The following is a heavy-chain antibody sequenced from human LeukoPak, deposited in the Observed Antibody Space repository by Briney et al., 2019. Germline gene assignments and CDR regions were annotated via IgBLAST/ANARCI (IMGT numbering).Heavy chain of an antibody. CDR1: GGTFSSYA. V-gene: IGHV1-69*05. Sequence: SVKVSCKASGGTFSSYAISWVRQAPGQGLEWMGGIIPIFGTANYAQKFQGRVTITTDESTSTAYMELSSLRPEDTAVYYCARAKKSGSYRVGDYYYYYMDVWGKGTTVTVSS. D-gene: IGHD1-26*01. CDR2: IIPIFGTA. CDR3: ARAKKSGSYRVGDYYYYYMDV. J-gene: IGHJ6*03.